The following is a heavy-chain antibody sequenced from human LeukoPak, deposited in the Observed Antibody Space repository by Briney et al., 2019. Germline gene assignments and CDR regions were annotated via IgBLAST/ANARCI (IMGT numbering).Heavy chain of an antibody. D-gene: IGHD1-26*01. CDR2: IIPIFGTA. CDR1: GGTFSSYA. V-gene: IGHV1-69*05. J-gene: IGHJ4*02. Sequence: ASVKVSCKASGGTFSSYAISWVRQAPGQGLEWMGRIIPIFGTANYAQKFQGRVTITTYESTSTAYMELSSLRSEDTAVYYCARVLHSGTIHWGQGTLVTVSS. CDR3: ARVLHSGTIH.